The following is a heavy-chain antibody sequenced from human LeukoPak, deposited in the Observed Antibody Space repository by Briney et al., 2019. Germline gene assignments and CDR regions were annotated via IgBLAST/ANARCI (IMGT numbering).Heavy chain of an antibody. CDR2: ISGSGGST. Sequence: GGSLRLSCAASGFTFSSYAMSWVRQAPGKGLEWVSAISGSGGSTYYADSVKGRFTISRDNSKNTLYPQMNSLRAEDTAVYYCAKDGSSSWPPQNFDYWGQGTLVTVSS. J-gene: IGHJ4*02. CDR1: GFTFSSYA. V-gene: IGHV3-23*01. D-gene: IGHD6-13*01. CDR3: AKDGSSSWPPQNFDY.